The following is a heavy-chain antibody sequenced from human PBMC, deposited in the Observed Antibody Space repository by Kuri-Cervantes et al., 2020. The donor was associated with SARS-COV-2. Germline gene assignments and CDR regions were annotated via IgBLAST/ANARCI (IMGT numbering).Heavy chain of an antibody. J-gene: IGHJ4*02. CDR1: GFTFSDYY. Sequence: GESLKISCAASGFTFSDYYMSWIRQAPGKGLEWVSYISSSGSTIYYAVSVKGRFTISRDNAKNSLYLQMNSLRAEDTAVYYCARVGLYCSSTSCYGTHFDYWGQGTLVTVSS. D-gene: IGHD2-2*01. CDR2: ISSSGSTI. CDR3: ARVGLYCSSTSCYGTHFDY. V-gene: IGHV3-11*01.